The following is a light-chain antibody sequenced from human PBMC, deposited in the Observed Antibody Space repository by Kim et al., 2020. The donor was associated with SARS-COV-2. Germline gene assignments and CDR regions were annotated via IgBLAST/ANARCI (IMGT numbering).Light chain of an antibody. Sequence: GQSVTISCTGTSSDVGGYNYVTWYQQHPGKAPKLMISEVSKRPSGVPDRFSGSKSGNTASLTVSGLQAEDEADYYCSSYAGSSNFVVGTGTKVTVL. J-gene: IGLJ1*01. CDR2: EVS. CDR1: SSDVGGYNY. V-gene: IGLV2-8*01. CDR3: SSYAGSSNFV.